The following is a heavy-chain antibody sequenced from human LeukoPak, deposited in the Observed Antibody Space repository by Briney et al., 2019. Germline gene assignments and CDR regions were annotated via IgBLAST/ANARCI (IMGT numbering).Heavy chain of an antibody. V-gene: IGHV3-9*01. D-gene: IGHD6-19*01. CDR3: AKLAGSGRQPRFIYFDY. Sequence: PGGSLRLSCAASGFTFDDYAMHWVRQAPGKGLEWVSGISWNSGSIGYADSVKGRFTISRDNAKNSLYLQMNSLRAEDTALYYCAKLAGSGRQPRFIYFDYWGQGTLVTVSS. CDR2: ISWNSGSI. CDR1: GFTFDDYA. J-gene: IGHJ4*02.